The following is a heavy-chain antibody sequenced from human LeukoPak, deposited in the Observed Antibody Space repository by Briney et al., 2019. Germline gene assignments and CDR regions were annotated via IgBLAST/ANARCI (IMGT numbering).Heavy chain of an antibody. J-gene: IGHJ4*02. Sequence: GGSLRLSCAASGFTLSSYWMHWVRQAPGKGLVWVSRINSDGSSTSYADSVKGRFTISRDNAKNSLYLQMNSLRAEDTAVYYCARFGDWLALDYWGQGTLVTVSS. CDR3: ARFGDWLALDY. CDR2: INSDGSST. V-gene: IGHV3-74*01. D-gene: IGHD3-10*01. CDR1: GFTLSSYW.